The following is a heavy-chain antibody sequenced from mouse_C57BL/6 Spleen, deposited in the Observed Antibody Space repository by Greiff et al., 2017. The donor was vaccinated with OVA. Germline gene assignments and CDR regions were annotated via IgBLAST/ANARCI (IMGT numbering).Heavy chain of an antibody. J-gene: IGHJ4*01. D-gene: IGHD1-1*01. CDR1: GYSITSGYY. V-gene: IGHV3-6*01. CDR3: ARGGYGSSFYYAMDY. Sequence: EVQVMESGPGLVKPSQSLSLTCSVTGYSITSGYYWNWIRQFPGNKLEWMGYISYDGSNNYNPSLKNRISITRDTSKNQFFLKLNSVTTEDTATYYCARGGYGSSFYYAMDYWGQGTSVTVSS. CDR2: ISYDGSN.